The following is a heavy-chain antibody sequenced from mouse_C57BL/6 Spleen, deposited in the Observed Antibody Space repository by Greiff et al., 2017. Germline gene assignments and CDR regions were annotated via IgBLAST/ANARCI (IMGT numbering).Heavy chain of an antibody. J-gene: IGHJ2*01. CDR2: ISSGSSTI. Sequence: EVQRVESGGGLVKPGGSLKLSCAASGFTFSDYGMHWVRQAPEKGLEWVAYISSGSSTIYYADTVKGRFTISRDNAKNTLFLQMTSLRSEDTAMYYCARPPITTVVAPFDYWGQGTTLTVSS. V-gene: IGHV5-17*01. CDR1: GFTFSDYG. D-gene: IGHD1-1*01. CDR3: ARPPITTVVAPFDY.